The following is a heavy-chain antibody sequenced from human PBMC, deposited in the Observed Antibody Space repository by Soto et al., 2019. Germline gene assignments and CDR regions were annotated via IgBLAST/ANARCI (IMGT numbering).Heavy chain of an antibody. V-gene: IGHV3-23*01. CDR3: AKDSSSWYATTVAPFDY. CDR1: GFTFSSYA. D-gene: IGHD6-13*01. J-gene: IGHJ4*02. Sequence: VGSLRLSCAASGFTFSSYAMSWVRQAPGKGLEWVSATSGSGGSTYYADSVKGRFTISRDNSKNTLYLQMNSLRAEDTAVYYCAKDSSSWYATTVAPFDYWGQGTLVTVS. CDR2: TSGSGGST.